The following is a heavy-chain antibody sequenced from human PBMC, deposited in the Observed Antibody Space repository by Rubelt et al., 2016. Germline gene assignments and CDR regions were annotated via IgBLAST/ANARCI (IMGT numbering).Heavy chain of an antibody. CDR3: ARDFYYGSSGDSAFDI. Sequence: QVQLVESGGGVVQPGRSLRLSCAASGFTFSSYAMHWVRQAPGKGLEWVAVISYDGSNKYYADSVKGRFTISRDNSKNTLYLQMNSLRAEDTAVYYCARDFYYGSSGDSAFDIWGQGTMVTVSS. CDR1: GFTFSSYA. V-gene: IGHV3-30*04. J-gene: IGHJ3*02. D-gene: IGHD3-22*01. CDR2: ISYDGSNK.